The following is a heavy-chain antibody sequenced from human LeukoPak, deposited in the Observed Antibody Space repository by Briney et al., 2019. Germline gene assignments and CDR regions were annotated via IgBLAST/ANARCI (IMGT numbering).Heavy chain of an antibody. V-gene: IGHV3-73*01. J-gene: IGHJ4*02. D-gene: IGHD3-10*01. CDR2: IRSKANSYAT. CDR1: VFTFSGSA. CDR3: TRHWAYGSGRN. Sequence: GGSLRLSCAASVFTFSGSAMHCVRQASGKGLKGVGRIRSKANSYATAYAASVKGRFTISRDDSKNTAYLQMNSLKTEDTAVYYCTRHWAYGSGRNWGQGTLVTVSS.